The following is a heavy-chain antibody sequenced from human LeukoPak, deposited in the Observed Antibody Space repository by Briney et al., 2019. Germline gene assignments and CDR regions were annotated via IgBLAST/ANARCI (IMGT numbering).Heavy chain of an antibody. CDR1: GGSISCGSYY. D-gene: IGHD4-17*01. J-gene: IGHJ6*02. CDR3: ARDSRSGVDTTGYKYYYGMDV. CDR2: IYTSGST. V-gene: IGHV4-61*02. Sequence: PSQTLSLTCIVSGGSISCGSYYWSWIRQPAGKGLEWIGRIYTSGSTNYNPSLKSRVTISVDTSKNQFSLKLSSVTAADTAVYYCARDSRSGVDTTGYKYYYGMDVWGQGTTVTVSS.